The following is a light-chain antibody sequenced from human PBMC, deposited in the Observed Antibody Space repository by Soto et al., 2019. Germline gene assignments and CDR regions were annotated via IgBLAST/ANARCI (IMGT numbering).Light chain of an antibody. CDR1: SSDVGSYNR. V-gene: IGLV2-18*02. Sequence: QSALTQPPSVSGSPGQAVAISCTGTSSDVGSYNRVSWYQQPPGTAPKLLIYEVSYRPSGVPDRFSGSKSGNTASLTISGLQAEDEAEYSCCSYTSSSNYVFGTGTKLTVL. J-gene: IGLJ1*01. CDR3: CSYTSSSNYV. CDR2: EVS.